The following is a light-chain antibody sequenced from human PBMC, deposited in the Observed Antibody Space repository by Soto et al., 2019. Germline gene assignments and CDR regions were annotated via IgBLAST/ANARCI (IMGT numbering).Light chain of an antibody. CDR1: QSISSY. CDR2: AAS. V-gene: IGKV1-39*01. J-gene: IGKJ4*02. CDR3: LQRIEFPWT. Sequence: DIQMTQSPSSLSASVGDRVTITCRASQSISSYLNWYQQKPGKAPKLLIYAASSLQSGVPSRFSGSGSGTDFTLTISRVEAEDVGVYFCLQRIEFPWTFGGGTRVDIK.